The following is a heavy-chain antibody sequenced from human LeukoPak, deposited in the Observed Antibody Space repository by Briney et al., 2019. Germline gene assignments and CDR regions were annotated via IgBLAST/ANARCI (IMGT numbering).Heavy chain of an antibody. CDR3: ARDAAVIIYYYGMDV. V-gene: IGHV1-69*04. CDR2: IIPILGIA. D-gene: IGHD3-3*01. Sequence: SVTVSCKASGGTFSSYAIRWVRQAPGQGLEWMGRIIPILGIANYAQKFQGRVTITADKSTSTAYMELSSLRSEDTAVYYCARDAAVIIYYYGMDVWGQGTTVTVSS. CDR1: GGTFSSYA. J-gene: IGHJ6*02.